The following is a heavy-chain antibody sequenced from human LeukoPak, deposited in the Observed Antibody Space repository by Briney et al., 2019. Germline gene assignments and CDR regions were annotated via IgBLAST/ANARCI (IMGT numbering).Heavy chain of an antibody. J-gene: IGHJ3*02. CDR1: GGSIISGDNC. D-gene: IGHD3-9*01. Sequence: PSETLSLTCTVSGGSIISGDNCWSWIRQPPGKGLEWIGYIYYSGSTYYNPSLKSRLIISVDTSRNRFSLKLSSVTAADTAVYYCARDYYDILTGYYPGAFDIWGPGTMVTVSS. V-gene: IGHV4-30-4*01. CDR3: ARDYYDILTGYYPGAFDI. CDR2: IYYSGST.